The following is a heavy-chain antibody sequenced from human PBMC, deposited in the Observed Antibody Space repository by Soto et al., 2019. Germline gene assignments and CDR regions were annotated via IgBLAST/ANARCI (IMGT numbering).Heavy chain of an antibody. J-gene: IGHJ4*02. Sequence: QVQLQQWGAGLLKPSETLSLTCAVYGGSFSGYYWSWIRQPPGKGLEWIGEINHSGSTNYNPSLKSRVTRSVDTPKNEFSLKLSAVTAADTAVYYCARGRAIVGATRTFDYWGQGTLVTVSS. D-gene: IGHD1-26*01. CDR3: ARGRAIVGATRTFDY. CDR2: INHSGST. CDR1: GGSFSGYY. V-gene: IGHV4-34*01.